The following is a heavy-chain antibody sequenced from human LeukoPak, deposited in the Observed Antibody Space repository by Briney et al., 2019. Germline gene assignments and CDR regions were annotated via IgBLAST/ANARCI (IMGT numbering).Heavy chain of an antibody. V-gene: IGHV3-30*04. CDR3: ARDKRDYGDYGY. CDR1: GFTFSSYA. Sequence: PGGSLRLSCAASGFTFSSYAMHWVRQAPGKGLEWVAVISYDGSNKYYADSVKGRFTIPRDNSKNTLYLQMNSLRAEDTAVYYCARDKRDYGDYGYWGQGTLVTVSS. J-gene: IGHJ4*02. CDR2: ISYDGSNK. D-gene: IGHD4-17*01.